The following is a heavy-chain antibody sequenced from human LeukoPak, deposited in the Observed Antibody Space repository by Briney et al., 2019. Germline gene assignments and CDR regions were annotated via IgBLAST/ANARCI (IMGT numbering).Heavy chain of an antibody. CDR2: INHSGST. CDR1: GGSFSGYY. CDR3: ARTPYSSSWYGYFQH. V-gene: IGHV4-34*01. Sequence: SEALSLTCAVYGGSFSGYYWSWIRQPPGKGLEWIGEINHSGSTNYNPSLKSRVTISVDTSQNQFSLKLSSVTAADTAVYYCARTPYSSSWYGYFQHWGQGTLVTVSS. J-gene: IGHJ1*01. D-gene: IGHD6-13*01.